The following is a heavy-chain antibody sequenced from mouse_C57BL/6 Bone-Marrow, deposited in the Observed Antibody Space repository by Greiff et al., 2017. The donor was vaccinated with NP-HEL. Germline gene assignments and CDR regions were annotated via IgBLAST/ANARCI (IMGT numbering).Heavy chain of an antibody. D-gene: IGHD4-1*01. CDR2: IRNKANGYTT. J-gene: IGHJ4*01. Sequence: EVKLMESGGGLVQPGGSLSLSCAASGFTFTDYYMSWVRQPPGKALEWLGFIRNKANGYTTEYSASVKGRFTISRDNSQSILYLQMNALRAEDSATYYCARCHPLWERDYAMDYWGQGTSVTVSS. CDR3: ARCHPLWERDYAMDY. V-gene: IGHV7-3*01. CDR1: GFTFTDYY.